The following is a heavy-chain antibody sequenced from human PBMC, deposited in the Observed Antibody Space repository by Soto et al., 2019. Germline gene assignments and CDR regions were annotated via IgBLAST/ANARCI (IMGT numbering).Heavy chain of an antibody. V-gene: IGHV4-39*01. D-gene: IGHD6-19*01. CDR1: DDSINSDKYY. CDR2: IYYRGNA. J-gene: IGHJ4*02. Sequence: SETLSLTCSVSDDSINSDKYYWGWIRQPPGKGLEWIGSIYYRGNAYYNPSLQTRVTISLDKSKSQFSLKLNSVTAADSAVKFCARLEGLATVSYYFDFWGPGALVTVSS. CDR3: ARLEGLATVSYYFDF.